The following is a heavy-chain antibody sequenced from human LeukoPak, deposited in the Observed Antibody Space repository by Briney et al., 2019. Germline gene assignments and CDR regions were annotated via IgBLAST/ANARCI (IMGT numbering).Heavy chain of an antibody. V-gene: IGHV3-30-3*01. J-gene: IGHJ3*02. Sequence: GGSLRLSCAASGFTFSSYAMHWVRQAPGKGLEWVAVISYDGSNKYYADSVKGRFTISRDNSKNTLYLQMNSLRAEDTAVYYCARGGTYDDAFDTWGQGTMVTVSS. D-gene: IGHD3-16*01. CDR1: GFTFSSYA. CDR3: ARGGTYDDAFDT. CDR2: ISYDGSNK.